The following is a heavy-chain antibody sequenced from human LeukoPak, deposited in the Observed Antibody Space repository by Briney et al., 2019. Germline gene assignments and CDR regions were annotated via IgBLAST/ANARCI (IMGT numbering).Heavy chain of an antibody. J-gene: IGHJ4*02. D-gene: IGHD2-21*01. CDR1: GGTFSSYA. V-gene: IGHV1-69*05. Sequence: SVKVSCKASGGTFSSYAIGWVRQAPGQGLEWMGRIIPIFGRTNCAQKFQGRVTITTDESTSTAYMELSSLRSEDTAVYYCARAPLQLVTHNYFDYWGQGTLVTVSS. CDR3: ARAPLQLVTHNYFDY. CDR2: IIPIFGRT.